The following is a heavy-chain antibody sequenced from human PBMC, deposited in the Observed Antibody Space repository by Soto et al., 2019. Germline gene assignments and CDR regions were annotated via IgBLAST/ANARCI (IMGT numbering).Heavy chain of an antibody. CDR3: VEGWNDF. CDR1: GFMFSSAW. J-gene: IGHJ4*02. CDR2: IKSKKDGGAR. V-gene: IGHV3-15*01. D-gene: IGHD1-1*01. Sequence: EVQVVESGGDLVEPGGSLRLSCVTSGFMFSSAWMSWVCQAPGKGLEWVARIKSKKDGGARDYAAPVNGRFSISRDDSKSTVYLQMNSLRAEDTALYYCVEGWNDFWGQGTLVTVSS.